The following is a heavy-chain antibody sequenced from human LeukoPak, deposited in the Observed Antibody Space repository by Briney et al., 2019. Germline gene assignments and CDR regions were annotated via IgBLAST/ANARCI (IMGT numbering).Heavy chain of an antibody. CDR3: AGASGWVTDS. CDR1: GFTFSAYW. CDR2: IKQDGSEK. Sequence: GGSLRLSCAASGFTFSAYWMDWVRQAPGNGLEWVANIKQDGSEKYYVDSVKGRFTISRDNAKNSLYLQMNSLRAEDTAVYFCAGASGWVTDSWGQGTLVTVSS. J-gene: IGHJ4*02. D-gene: IGHD6-19*01. V-gene: IGHV3-7*01.